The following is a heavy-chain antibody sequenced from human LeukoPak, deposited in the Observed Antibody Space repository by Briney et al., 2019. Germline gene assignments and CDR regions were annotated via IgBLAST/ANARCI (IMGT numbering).Heavy chain of an antibody. CDR3: ASGELFYLGSHYYFDY. J-gene: IGHJ4*02. CDR1: GFTFSSYA. V-gene: IGHV3-23*01. Sequence: GGSLRLSCAAPGFTFSSYAMSWVRQAPGKGREWVSAISGSGGSTYYADSVKGRFTISRDNSKNTLYLQMNSLRAEDTAVYYCASGELFYLGSHYYFDYWGQGTLVTVSS. CDR2: ISGSGGST. D-gene: IGHD3-10*01.